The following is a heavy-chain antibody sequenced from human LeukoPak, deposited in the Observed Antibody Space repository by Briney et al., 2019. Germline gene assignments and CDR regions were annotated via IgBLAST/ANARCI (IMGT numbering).Heavy chain of an antibody. CDR1: GFTFSSYV. Sequence: GGSLRLSCAASGFTFSSYVMHWVRKAPGKGLEYVSAISSYGGSTYYANSVKGRFTISRDNSKNTLYLQMGSLRAEDMAVYYCARAVHYDSSGYGYWGQGTLVTVSS. V-gene: IGHV3-64*01. D-gene: IGHD3-22*01. CDR3: ARAVHYDSSGYGY. J-gene: IGHJ4*02. CDR2: ISSYGGST.